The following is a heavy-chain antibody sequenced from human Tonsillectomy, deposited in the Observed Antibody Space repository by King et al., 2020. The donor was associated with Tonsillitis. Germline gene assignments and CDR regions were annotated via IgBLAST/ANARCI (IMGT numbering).Heavy chain of an antibody. V-gene: IGHV3-9*01. Sequence: VQLVESGGGLVQPGRSLRLSCAASGFIFDDYAMHWVRQAPGKGLEWVSGISWNSGSIDYADSVKGRFTISRDNAKNSLYLQMNSLRAEDTALYYCAKDLGEGSHIDYGFDMWGQGTMVTVPS. CDR2: ISWNSGSI. D-gene: IGHD3-16*01. J-gene: IGHJ3*02. CDR3: AKDLGEGSHIDYGFDM. CDR1: GFIFDDYA.